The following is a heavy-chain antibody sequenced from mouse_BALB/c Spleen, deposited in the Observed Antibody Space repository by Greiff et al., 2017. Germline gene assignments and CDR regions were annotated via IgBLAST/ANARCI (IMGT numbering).Heavy chain of an antibody. J-gene: IGHJ4*01. Sequence: VQLQQSGPELEKPGASVKISCKASGYSFTGYNMNWVKQSNGKSLEWIGNIDPYYGGTSYNQKFKGKATLTVDKSSRTAYMQHKILTSEDSAVYYCARGGRITTVVPSYAMDYWGQGTSVTVSS. CDR3: ARGGRITTVVPSYAMDY. CDR2: IDPYYGGT. CDR1: GYSFTGYN. V-gene: IGHV1S135*01. D-gene: IGHD1-1*01.